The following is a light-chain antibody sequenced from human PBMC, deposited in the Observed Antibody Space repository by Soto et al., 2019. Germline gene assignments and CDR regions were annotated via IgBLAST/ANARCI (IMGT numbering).Light chain of an antibody. CDR2: DVS. CDR1: SSDVGGYNY. V-gene: IGLV2-14*03. J-gene: IGLJ1*01. CDR3: CSYTTSNTRQIV. Sequence: VLTQPASLSWAPGQSITLSFPGTSSDVGGYNYVSWYQHHPGKAPKLMIYDVSNRPSGVSNRFSGSKSGNTASLTISGLQPEDEADYYCCSYTTSNTRQIVFGTGTKVTVL.